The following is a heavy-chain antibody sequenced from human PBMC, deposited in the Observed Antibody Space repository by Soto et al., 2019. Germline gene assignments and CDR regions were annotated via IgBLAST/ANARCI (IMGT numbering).Heavy chain of an antibody. Sequence: GGSLRLSCAASGFTFSSYAMSWVHKAPGKGLEWVSAISGSGGSTYYADSVKGRFTISRDNSKNTLYLQMNSLRAEDTAVYYCAKDQLAYSGRDCSDFDFSGQAILVTVST. V-gene: IGHV3-23*01. CDR2: ISGSGGST. CDR3: AKDQLAYSGRDCSDFDF. D-gene: IGHD2-21*02. J-gene: IGHJ4*02. CDR1: GFTFSSYA.